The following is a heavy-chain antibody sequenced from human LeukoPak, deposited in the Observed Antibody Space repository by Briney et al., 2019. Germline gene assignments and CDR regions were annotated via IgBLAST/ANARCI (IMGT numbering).Heavy chain of an antibody. CDR2: ISYDGTNK. J-gene: IGHJ4*02. CDR3: AKNSPYYDSSGYYTGDY. CDR1: GFPFSSYG. D-gene: IGHD3-22*01. Sequence: GRSLRLSCAASGFPFSSYGMHWVRQAPGKGLEWVALISYDGTNKYYADSVKGRFTISRDNSKNTLYLQMNSLRAEDTAVYYCAKNSPYYDSSGYYTGDYWGQGTLVTVSS. V-gene: IGHV3-30*18.